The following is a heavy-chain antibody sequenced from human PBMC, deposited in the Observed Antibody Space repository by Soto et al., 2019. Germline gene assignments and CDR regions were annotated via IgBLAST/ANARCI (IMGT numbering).Heavy chain of an antibody. V-gene: IGHV3-21*01. CDR3: ARGKEVLSNWFDP. CDR2: ISSSSGYI. J-gene: IGHJ5*02. Sequence: EVQLVESGGGLVKHGGSLRLSCAASGFTFSSYSMNWVRQAPGTGLEWISSISSSSGYISYADSLKGRFTISRDNARNSLYLQMNSLRAEDTAVYYCARGKEVLSNWFDPWGQGTLVTVSS. CDR1: GFTFSSYS. D-gene: IGHD2-15*01.